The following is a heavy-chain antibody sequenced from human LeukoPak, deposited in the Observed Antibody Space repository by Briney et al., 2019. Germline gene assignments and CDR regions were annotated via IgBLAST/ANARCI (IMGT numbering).Heavy chain of an antibody. D-gene: IGHD6-25*01. Sequence: GGSLRLSCAASGFIFNNYPMHWVRQPPGKGLEWVAVISYDGSEKYYIDSVKGRLTISRDNPKNTLYLQMNNLRPDDTALYYWVRSSSSDYFDYWGQGTLVTVSS. CDR3: VRSSSSDYFDY. J-gene: IGHJ4*02. CDR2: ISYDGSEK. V-gene: IGHV3-30-3*01. CDR1: GFIFNNYP.